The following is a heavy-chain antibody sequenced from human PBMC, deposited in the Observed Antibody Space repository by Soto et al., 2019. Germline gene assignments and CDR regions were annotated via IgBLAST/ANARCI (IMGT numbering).Heavy chain of an antibody. CDR2: ISYDGSNK. Sequence: PGGSLRLSCEASGFTFSSYGVHWVRQAPGKGLEWVAVISYDGSNKYYADSVKGRFTISRDNSKNTLYLQMNSLRAEDTAVYYCAKAPPNPQKGRGYSYGSGYWGQGTLVTVSS. V-gene: IGHV3-30*18. J-gene: IGHJ4*02. D-gene: IGHD5-18*01. CDR1: GFTFSSYG. CDR3: AKAPPNPQKGRGYSYGSGY.